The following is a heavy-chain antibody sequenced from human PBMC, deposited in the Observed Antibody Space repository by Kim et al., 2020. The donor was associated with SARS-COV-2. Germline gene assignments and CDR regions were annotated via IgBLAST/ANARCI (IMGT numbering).Heavy chain of an antibody. V-gene: IGHV3-9*01. J-gene: IGHJ4*01. CDR2: ISWDSGSI. CDR3: AKGNYYGSGSYRYYFDY. D-gene: IGHD3-10*01. Sequence: GGSLRLSCAASGFTFDDYAMHWVRQAPGKGLEWVSGISWDSGSIGYADSVKGRFTISRDNAKNSLYLQMNSLRAEDTALYYCAKGNYYGSGSYRYYFDY. CDR1: GFTFDDYA.